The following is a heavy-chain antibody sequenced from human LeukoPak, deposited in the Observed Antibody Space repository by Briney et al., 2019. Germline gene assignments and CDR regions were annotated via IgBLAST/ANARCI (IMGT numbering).Heavy chain of an antibody. CDR3: ARSWMVGEGAFDI. CDR1: GDSITKTKYY. D-gene: IGHD1-26*01. CDR2: IYYSGNT. J-gene: IGHJ3*02. Sequence: SETLSLTCTASGDSITKTKYYCALIRQPPGKALERVGIIYYSGNTYYNPYLESRITMSVDTSKKQFSLKVTSVTAADTAVYYCARSWMVGEGAFDIWGQGTLVIVSS. V-gene: IGHV4-39*01.